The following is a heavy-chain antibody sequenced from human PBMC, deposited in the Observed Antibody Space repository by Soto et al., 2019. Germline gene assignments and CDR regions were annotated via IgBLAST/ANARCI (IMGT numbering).Heavy chain of an antibody. Sequence: EVQLLESGGGLVQPGGSLRLSCAASGFTFSSYAMSWVRQAPGKGLEWVSAISGSGGSTYYADSVKGRFTISRDNSKNTLYLQMNSLRAEDTAVYYCANGVGWPVIAVAGLYYYYYYMDVWGKGTTVTVSS. J-gene: IGHJ6*03. CDR2: ISGSGGST. V-gene: IGHV3-23*01. CDR1: GFTFSSYA. D-gene: IGHD6-19*01. CDR3: ANGVGWPVIAVAGLYYYYYYMDV.